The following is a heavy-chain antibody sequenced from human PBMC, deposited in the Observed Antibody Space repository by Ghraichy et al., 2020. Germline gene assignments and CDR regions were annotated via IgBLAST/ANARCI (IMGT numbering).Heavy chain of an antibody. D-gene: IGHD1-26*01. CDR1: GFTFSSYG. J-gene: IGHJ6*02. CDR3: AGELTRYYGMDV. CDR2: ISYDGSNK. Sequence: GESLNISCAASGFTFSSYGMHWVRQAPGKGLEWVAVISYDGSNKYYADSVTGRFTISRDNSKNTLYLQMNSLRAEDTAVYYCAGELTRYYGMDVWGQGTTVTVSS. V-gene: IGHV3-30*03.